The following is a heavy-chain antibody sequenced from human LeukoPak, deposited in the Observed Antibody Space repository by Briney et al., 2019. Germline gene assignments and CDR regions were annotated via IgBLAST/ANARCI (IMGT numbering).Heavy chain of an antibody. D-gene: IGHD3-10*01. CDR1: GFTFSSYG. Sequence: GGSLRLSCAASGFTFSSYGMHWVRQAPGKGLEWVAVIRYDGSNKYYADSVKGRFTISRDNSKNTLYLQMNCLRAEDTAVYYCAKDLEKDMVRGVSVDYWGQGTLVTVSS. J-gene: IGHJ4*02. V-gene: IGHV3-30*02. CDR2: IRYDGSNK. CDR3: AKDLEKDMVRGVSVDY.